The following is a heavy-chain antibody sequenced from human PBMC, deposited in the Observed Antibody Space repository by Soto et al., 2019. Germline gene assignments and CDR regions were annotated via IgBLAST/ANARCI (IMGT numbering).Heavy chain of an antibody. D-gene: IGHD3-9*01. V-gene: IGHV4-61*08. Sequence: SETLSLTCRVSGGSVGTGAYYWSWIRQPPGKGLEWIGYTLYSGSPNYNPSLQSLQRRVTISVDTSRNQFSLRMTSVTAADTALYYCARTDYYHRTFDIWGQGTLVTVSS. J-gene: IGHJ3*02. CDR2: TLYSGSP. CDR3: ARTDYYHRTFDI. CDR1: GGSVGTGAYY.